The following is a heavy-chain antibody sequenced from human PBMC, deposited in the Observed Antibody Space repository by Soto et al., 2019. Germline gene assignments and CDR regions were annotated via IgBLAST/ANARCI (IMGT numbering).Heavy chain of an antibody. CDR1: GGSISSSSYY. CDR2: IYYSGST. D-gene: IGHD2-2*01. Sequence: PSETLSLTCTVSGGSISSSSYYWGWIRQPPGKGLEWIGSIYYSGSTYYNPSLKSRVTISVDTSKNQFSLKLSSVTAADTAVYYCARHPHIVVPALNWFDPWGQGTLVTVSS. J-gene: IGHJ5*02. CDR3: ARHPHIVVPALNWFDP. V-gene: IGHV4-39*01.